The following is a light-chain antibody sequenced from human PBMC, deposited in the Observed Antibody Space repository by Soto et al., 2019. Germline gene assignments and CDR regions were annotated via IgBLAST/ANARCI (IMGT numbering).Light chain of an antibody. CDR2: KAS. J-gene: IGKJ5*01. CDR3: QQCSNWPST. V-gene: IGKV1-5*01. CDR1: QSISSY. Sequence: DVLLTQSPSTLSLSPGDRVTITCRASQSISSYLGWYQQKPGQAPRPLIYKASSWDSGVPSRFSGSGSGTDFTLTISSLQPDDFATYYCQQCSNWPSTFGQGTKVEIK.